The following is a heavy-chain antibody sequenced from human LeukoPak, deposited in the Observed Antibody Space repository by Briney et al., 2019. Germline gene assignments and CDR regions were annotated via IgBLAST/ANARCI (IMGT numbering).Heavy chain of an antibody. Sequence: SETLSLTCTVSGGSISSYYWSWVRQPPGKGVEWIGYIYYSASTNYNPSLKSRVTISVDTSKNQFSLKLSSVTAADTAVYYCARVDSSGWPYYFDYWGQGTLVTVSS. CDR1: GGSISSYY. CDR2: IYYSAST. CDR3: ARVDSSGWPYYFDY. V-gene: IGHV4-59*01. D-gene: IGHD6-19*01. J-gene: IGHJ4*02.